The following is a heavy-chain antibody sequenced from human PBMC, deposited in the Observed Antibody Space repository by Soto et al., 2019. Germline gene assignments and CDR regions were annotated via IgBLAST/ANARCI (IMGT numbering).Heavy chain of an antibody. CDR2: IIPILGIA. Sequence: QVQLVQSGAEVKKPGSSVKVSCKASGGTFISYTISWVRQAPGQGLEWMGRIIPILGIANYAQKFQGRVTITEDKSTSTAYMELRSLRSEDTAVYYCAMYTEYFHHWGQGPLVTVSS. CDR3: AMYTEYFHH. D-gene: IGHD1-20*01. J-gene: IGHJ1*01. CDR1: GGTFISYT. V-gene: IGHV1-69*02.